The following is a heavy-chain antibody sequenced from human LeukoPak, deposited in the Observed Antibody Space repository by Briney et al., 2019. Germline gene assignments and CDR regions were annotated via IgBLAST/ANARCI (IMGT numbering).Heavy chain of an antibody. CDR1: GYSFTSYW. D-gene: IGHD1-26*01. J-gene: IGHJ6*04. Sequence: GESLKISCKGSGYSFTSYWIRWVRQMPGKGLEWMGRIDPSDSYTNYSPSFQGHVTISADKSISTAYLQWSSLKASDTAMYYCARHESGYYGMDVWGKGTTVTVSS. V-gene: IGHV5-10-1*01. CDR2: IDPSDSYT. CDR3: ARHESGYYGMDV.